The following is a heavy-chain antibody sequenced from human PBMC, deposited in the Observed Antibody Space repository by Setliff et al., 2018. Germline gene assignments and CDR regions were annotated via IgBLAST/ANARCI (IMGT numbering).Heavy chain of an antibody. CDR2: ISAYNGNT. D-gene: IGHD3-3*01. Sequence: ASVKVSCKASGYTLTNYYMHWVRQAPGQGLEWMGWISAYNGNTNYAQKLQGRVTMTTDTSTSTAYMELRSLRSDDTAVYYCARDSGTIFGVVHDYWGQGTLVTVSS. J-gene: IGHJ4*02. V-gene: IGHV1-18*04. CDR3: ARDSGTIFGVVHDY. CDR1: GYTLTNYY.